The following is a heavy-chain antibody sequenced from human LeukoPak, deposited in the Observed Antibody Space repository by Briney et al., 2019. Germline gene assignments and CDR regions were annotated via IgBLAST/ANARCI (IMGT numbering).Heavy chain of an antibody. J-gene: IGHJ3*02. V-gene: IGHV1-69*05. CDR3: ARELPPVRGKRVAFDI. CDR2: IIPIFGTA. Sequence: ASVKVSCKASGGTFSSYAISWVRQAPGQGLEWMGRIIPIFGTANYAQKFQGRVTITTDESTSTAYMELSSLRSEDTAVYYYARELPPVRGKRVAFDIWGQGTMVTVS. D-gene: IGHD3-10*02. CDR1: GGTFSSYA.